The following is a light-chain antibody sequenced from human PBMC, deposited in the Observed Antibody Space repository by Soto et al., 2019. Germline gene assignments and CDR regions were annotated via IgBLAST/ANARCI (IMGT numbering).Light chain of an antibody. J-gene: IGLJ3*02. Sequence: QAVVTQETSFSVSPGGTVTLTCGLSSGSVSTSYYPSWYQQTPGQAPRTLIYSTNTRSSGVPDRFSGSILGNKAALTITGGQADDESDYYCVLYMGSGIWVFGGGTQLTVL. CDR1: SGSVSTSYY. CDR3: VLYMGSGIWV. V-gene: IGLV8-61*01. CDR2: STN.